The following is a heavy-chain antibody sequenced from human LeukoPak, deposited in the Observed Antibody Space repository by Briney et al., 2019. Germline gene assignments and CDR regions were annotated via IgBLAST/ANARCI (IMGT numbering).Heavy chain of an antibody. CDR1: GFTFSSYG. D-gene: IGHD3-3*01. V-gene: IGHV3-30*02. CDR3: AKGLYYDFWSGLNWFDP. J-gene: IGHJ5*02. Sequence: GGSLRLSCAASGFTFSSYGMHWVRQAPGKGLEWGAFIRYDGSNKYYADSVKGRFTISRDNSKNTLYLQMNSLRAEDTAVYYCAKGLYYDFWSGLNWFDPWGQGTLVTVSS. CDR2: IRYDGSNK.